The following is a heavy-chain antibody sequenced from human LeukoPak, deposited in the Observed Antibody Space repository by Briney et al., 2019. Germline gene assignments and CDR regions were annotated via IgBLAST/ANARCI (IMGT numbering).Heavy chain of an antibody. CDR2: IYHSGST. V-gene: IGHV4-4*02. Sequence: SETLSLTCAVSGGSISSSNWWSWVRQPPGKGLEWIGEIYHSGSTNYNPSLKSRVTISVDKSKNQFSLKLSSVTAADTAVYYCARSGYSSSWYEKDYYVDVWGKGTTVTVSS. D-gene: IGHD6-13*01. J-gene: IGHJ6*03. CDR3: ARSGYSSSWYEKDYYVDV. CDR1: GGSISSSNW.